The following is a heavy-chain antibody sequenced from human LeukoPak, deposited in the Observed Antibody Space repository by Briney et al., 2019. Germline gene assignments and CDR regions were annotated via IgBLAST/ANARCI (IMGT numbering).Heavy chain of an antibody. J-gene: IGHJ5*02. Sequence: PSETLSLTCTVSGGSISSSSYYWGWIRQPPGKGLEWIGSIYYSGSTYYNPSLKSRVTISVDTSKDQFSLKLSSVTAADTAVYYCARPLGITGTDWFDPWGQGTPVTVSS. CDR3: ARPLGITGTDWFDP. CDR1: GGSISSSSYY. D-gene: IGHD1-20*01. CDR2: IYYSGST. V-gene: IGHV4-39*01.